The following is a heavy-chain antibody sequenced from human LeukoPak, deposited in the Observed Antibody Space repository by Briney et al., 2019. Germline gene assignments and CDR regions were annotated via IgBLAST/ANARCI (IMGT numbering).Heavy chain of an antibody. CDR2: INPSNGGA. CDR3: ARRIAVANTFDY. Sequence: ASVKVSCKATGYTFTSYYIHWVRQAPGQGLEWMGIINPSNGGATYAQKFQGRVTMTRDTSTSTVYMELSSLRSEDTAVYYCARRIAVANTFDYWGQGTLVTVSS. CDR1: GYTFTSYY. V-gene: IGHV1-46*01. J-gene: IGHJ4*02. D-gene: IGHD6-19*01.